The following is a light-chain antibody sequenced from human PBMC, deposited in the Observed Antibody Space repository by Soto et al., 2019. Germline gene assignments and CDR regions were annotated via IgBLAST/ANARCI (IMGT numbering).Light chain of an antibody. J-gene: IGKJ1*01. V-gene: IGKV1D-16*01. CDR2: TAS. CDR1: RAIGDR. Sequence: DIQMTQSPSALSAVVGDRVTITCRASRAIGDRLAWFQQKPGKAPRFLIQTASNLQGGVPSRFSGSGSGTEFTLTISSLQADDFATYYCQQSNSSSPETFGQGTKVDIK. CDR3: QQSNSSSPET.